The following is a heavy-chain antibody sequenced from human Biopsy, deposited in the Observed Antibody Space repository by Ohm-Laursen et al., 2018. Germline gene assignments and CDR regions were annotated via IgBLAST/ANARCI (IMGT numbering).Heavy chain of an antibody. Sequence: SVKVSCKTSGGTFSSDIFAWVRQATGQGPEWMGWMNPISGNTGYAHKFRGRVTMTSDSSTSTAYLEVSSLTFEDTAVYYCARAVRYRLLSDPWGQGTLVTVSS. CDR2: MNPISGNT. D-gene: IGHD2/OR15-2a*01. CDR3: ARAVRYRLLSDP. J-gene: IGHJ5*02. CDR1: GGTFSSDI. V-gene: IGHV1-8*01.